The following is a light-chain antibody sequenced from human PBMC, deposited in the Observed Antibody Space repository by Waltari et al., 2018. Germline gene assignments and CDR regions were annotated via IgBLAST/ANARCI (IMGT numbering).Light chain of an antibody. CDR1: QSISSY. V-gene: IGKV1-39*01. Sequence: DIQMTQSPSSLSASVGDRVTITCRASQSISSYLNWYQQKPGKAPKLLIYAASSLQSGVPSRFSGSGSGTDVTLTISSLQPEDFATYYCQQSYSTTSLTFGGGTKVEIK. J-gene: IGKJ4*01. CDR2: AAS. CDR3: QQSYSTTSLT.